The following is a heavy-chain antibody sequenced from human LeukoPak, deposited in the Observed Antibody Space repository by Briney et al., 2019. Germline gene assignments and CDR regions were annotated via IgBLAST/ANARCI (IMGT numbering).Heavy chain of an antibody. D-gene: IGHD4-17*01. V-gene: IGHV4-59*01. CDR1: GGSISLYH. CDR2: IHHSGTT. J-gene: IGHJ5*02. CDR3: ARSFHDYAPGNWFDP. Sequence: SETLSLTCTVSGGSISLYHWSWVRQSPGKGLDWLGYIHHSGTTNYDPSLKSRVTISIDTSENQFSLKLNSLTAADTAVYYCARSFHDYAPGNWFDPWGQGTLVTVSS.